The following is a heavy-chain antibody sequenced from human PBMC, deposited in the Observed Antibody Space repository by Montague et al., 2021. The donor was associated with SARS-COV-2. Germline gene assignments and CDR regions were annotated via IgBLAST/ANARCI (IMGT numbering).Heavy chain of an antibody. Sequence: SETLSLTCTVSGGSTSPYYWSWIRQSPGKGLECIGYTSYSGSTDYNPSLKSRVTIPIDTSKNQFSLKLSSVTAADTAVYYCARWGEYYDSPYYYYAMDVWGQGTTVTVSS. D-gene: IGHD3-3*01. J-gene: IGHJ6*02. V-gene: IGHV4-59*12. CDR1: GGSTSPYY. CDR2: TSYSGST. CDR3: ARWGEYYDSPYYYYAMDV.